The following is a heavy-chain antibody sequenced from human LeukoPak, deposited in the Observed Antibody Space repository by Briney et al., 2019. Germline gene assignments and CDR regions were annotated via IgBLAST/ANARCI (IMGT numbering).Heavy chain of an antibody. CDR2: IIPIFGTA. Sequence: GASVKVSCKASGYTFTSYGISWVRQAPGQGLEWMGGIIPIFGTANYAQKFQGRVTITADESTSTAYMELSSLRSEDTAVYYCARDRAYYYDSSGPGTFDYWGQGTLVTVSS. D-gene: IGHD3-22*01. V-gene: IGHV1-69*13. J-gene: IGHJ4*02. CDR1: GYTFTSYG. CDR3: ARDRAYYYDSSGPGTFDY.